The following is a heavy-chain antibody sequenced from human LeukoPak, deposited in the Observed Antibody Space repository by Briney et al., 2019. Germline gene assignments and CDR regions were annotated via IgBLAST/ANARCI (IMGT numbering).Heavy chain of an antibody. D-gene: IGHD4-17*01. CDR3: ARNAYGAQTPSDV. CDR1: GFSFSDYA. CDR2: IGSDGTT. V-gene: IGHV3-23*01. Sequence: GGSLRLSCAASGFSFSDYAMSWVRQAPGKGLEWVSGIGSDGTTHHAESVKGRFAISRDNSKSTLYLQMNSLRAEDTAVYYCARNAYGAQTPSDVWGQGTTVTVSS. J-gene: IGHJ6*02.